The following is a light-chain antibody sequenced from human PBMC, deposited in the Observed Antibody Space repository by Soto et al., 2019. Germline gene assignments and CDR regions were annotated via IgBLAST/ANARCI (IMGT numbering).Light chain of an antibody. CDR1: SSDVGGYNY. Sequence: QSALTQPASVSGSPGQSITISCTGTSSDVGGYNYVSWYQQHPGKAPKLMIYDVSNRLSGVSNRFSGSKSGNTASLTISGLQAEDEADYYCSSYTSSRIVVFGGGTKVTVL. CDR2: DVS. CDR3: SSYTSSRIVV. V-gene: IGLV2-14*03. J-gene: IGLJ2*01.